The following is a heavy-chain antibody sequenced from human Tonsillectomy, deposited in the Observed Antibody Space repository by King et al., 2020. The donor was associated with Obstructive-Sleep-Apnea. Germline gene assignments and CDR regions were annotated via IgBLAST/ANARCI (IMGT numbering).Heavy chain of an antibody. J-gene: IGHJ4*02. CDR3: GPYCSSTSCYSGY. V-gene: IGHV1-69*10. CDR1: GGTFSSYA. D-gene: IGHD2-2*01. CDR2: IIPMLGIA. Sequence: QLVQSGAEVKKPGSSVKVSCKASGGTFSSYAISWVRQAPGQGLEWMGGIIPMLGIANYAQTFQGRVTITADKSTSTAYLELSSLRSEDTAVYYCGPYCSSTSCYSGYWGQGTLVTVSS.